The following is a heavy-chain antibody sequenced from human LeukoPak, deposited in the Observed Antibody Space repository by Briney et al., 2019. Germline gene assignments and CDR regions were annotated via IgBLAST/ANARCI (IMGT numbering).Heavy chain of an antibody. CDR2: ISSGSSYI. D-gene: IGHD1-26*01. J-gene: IGHJ4*02. Sequence: GGSLRLSCAASGFTFSSYSMNWVRQAPGKGLEWVSSISSGSSYIYYADSVKGRFTISRDNTKNSLYHQMNSLRAEDTAVYYCARIVNYSGSYSFWGQGTLVTVSS. V-gene: IGHV3-21*01. CDR3: ARIVNYSGSYSF. CDR1: GFTFSSYS.